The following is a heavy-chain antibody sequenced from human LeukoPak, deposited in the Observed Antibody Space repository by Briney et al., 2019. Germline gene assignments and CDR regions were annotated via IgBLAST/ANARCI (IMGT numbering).Heavy chain of an antibody. J-gene: IGHJ4*02. CDR1: GGSISSYY. V-gene: IGHV4-34*01. D-gene: IGHD1-26*01. CDR3: ARGIKWGY. CDR2: INHSGST. Sequence: SETLSLTCTVSGGSISSYYWSWIRQPPGKGLEWIGEINHSGSTNYNPSLKSRVTISVDTSKNQFSLKLSSVTAADTAVYYCARGIKWGYWGQGTLVTVSS.